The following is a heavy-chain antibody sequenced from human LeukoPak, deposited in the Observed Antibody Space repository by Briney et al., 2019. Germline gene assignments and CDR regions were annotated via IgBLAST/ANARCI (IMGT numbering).Heavy chain of an antibody. V-gene: IGHV1-24*01. D-gene: IGHD2-15*01. Sequence: GASVKVSCKVSGYTLTELSMHWVRQAPGKGLEWMGGFDPEDGETIYAQKFQGRVTMTEDTSTDTAYMGLSSLRSEDTAVYYCATVGVVAAMGGPADAFDIWGQGTMVTVSS. J-gene: IGHJ3*02. CDR2: FDPEDGET. CDR3: ATVGVVAAMGGPADAFDI. CDR1: GYTLTELS.